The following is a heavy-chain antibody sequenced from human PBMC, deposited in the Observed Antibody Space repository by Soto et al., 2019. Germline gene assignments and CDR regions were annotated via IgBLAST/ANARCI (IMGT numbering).Heavy chain of an antibody. J-gene: IGHJ4*02. Sequence: SETLSLTCTVSGGSLSSGPYSWGWIRQPPEKGLEWIGTFSYSGSTYYNPSLESRVTISLDTSKNQFSLKLTSVTAADTAVYFCSRGRDPHKGGRSWGQGTLVTVSS. CDR3: SRGRDPHKGGRS. CDR1: GGSLSSGPYS. CDR2: FSYSGST. V-gene: IGHV4-39*07. D-gene: IGHD3-16*01.